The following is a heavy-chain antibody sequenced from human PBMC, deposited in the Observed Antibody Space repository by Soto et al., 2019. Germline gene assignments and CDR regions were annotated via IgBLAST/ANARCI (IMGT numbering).Heavy chain of an antibody. Sequence: PSETLSLTCTVSGGSVSSGSYYWSWIRQPPGKGLEWIGYIYYSGSTNYNPSLKSRVTISVDTSKNQFSLKLSSVTAADTAVYYCARGGTVVTPFGSPKNWFDPWGQGTLVTVS. CDR1: GGSVSSGSYY. V-gene: IGHV4-61*01. CDR2: IYYSGST. D-gene: IGHD2-21*02. J-gene: IGHJ5*02. CDR3: ARGGTVVTPFGSPKNWFDP.